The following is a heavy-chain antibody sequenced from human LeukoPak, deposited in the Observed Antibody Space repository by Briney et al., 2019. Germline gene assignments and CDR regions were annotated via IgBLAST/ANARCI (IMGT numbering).Heavy chain of an antibody. Sequence: GGSLRLSCAASGFTFSSYGMSWVRQAPGKGLEWVSSISGSGGNTYYADSVKGRFTISRDNSKNTLYLQMNSLRAEDTAVYYCAKLQKPQRRLWSYYYYRDVWGKETTLTIPS. CDR2: ISGSGGNT. D-gene: IGHD5-18*01. J-gene: IGHJ6*03. CDR1: GFTFSSYG. V-gene: IGHV3-23*01. CDR3: AKLQKPQRRLWSYYYYRDV.